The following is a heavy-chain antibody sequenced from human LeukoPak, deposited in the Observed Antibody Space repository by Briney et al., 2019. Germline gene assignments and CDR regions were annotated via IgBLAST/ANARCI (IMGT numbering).Heavy chain of an antibody. V-gene: IGHV1-24*01. Sequence: ASVNVSCKVSGYTLTELSMHWVRQAPGKGLEWMGGFHPEDGETIYAQKFQGRVTMTEDTSTDTAYMELSSLRSEDTAVYYCATGYDYVWGSYRYTGFDYWGQGTLVTVSS. D-gene: IGHD3-16*02. CDR2: FHPEDGET. J-gene: IGHJ4*02. CDR1: GYTLTELS. CDR3: ATGYDYVWGSYRYTGFDY.